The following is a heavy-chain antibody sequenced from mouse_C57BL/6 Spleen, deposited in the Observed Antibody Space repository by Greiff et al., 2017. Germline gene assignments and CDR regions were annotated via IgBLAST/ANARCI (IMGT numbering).Heavy chain of an antibody. J-gene: IGHJ4*01. D-gene: IGHD1-1*01. V-gene: IGHV1-55*01. CDR1: GYTFTSYW. Sequence: QVQLQQPGAELVKPGASVKMSCKASGYTFTSYWITWVKQRPGQGLEWIGDIYPGSGSTNYNEKFKSKATLTVDPSSSTAYMQLSSLTSEDSAVYYCARKGSYGSSPYYYAMDYWGQGTSVTVSS. CDR3: ARKGSYGSSPYYYAMDY. CDR2: IYPGSGST.